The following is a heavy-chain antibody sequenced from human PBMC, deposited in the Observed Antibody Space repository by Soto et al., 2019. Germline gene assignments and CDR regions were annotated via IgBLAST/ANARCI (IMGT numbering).Heavy chain of an antibody. CDR3: TTTNYDFWSGYYYMDV. Sequence: GGSLRLSCAASGFTFSNAWMSWVRQAPGKGLEWVGRIKSKTDGGTTDYAAPVKGRFTISRDDSKNTLYLQMNSLKTEDTAVYYCTTTNYDFWSGYYYMDVWGKGTTVTVSS. CDR2: IKSKTDGGTT. J-gene: IGHJ6*03. V-gene: IGHV3-15*01. CDR1: GFTFSNAW. D-gene: IGHD3-3*01.